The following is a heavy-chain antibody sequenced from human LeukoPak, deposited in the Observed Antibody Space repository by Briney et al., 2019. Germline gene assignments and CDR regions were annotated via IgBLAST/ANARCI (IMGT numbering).Heavy chain of an antibody. CDR2: ISSTSSYI. V-gene: IGHV3-21*01. D-gene: IGHD6-13*01. CDR3: ARAREMGSSWPTDY. CDR1: GFTCSTYT. J-gene: IGHJ4*02. Sequence: GGSLRLSCAACGFTCSTYTMNWVRQAPGKGLEWVASISSTSSYIYYADSVRGRFTISRDNAKNSLYLQMNSLRAEDTAVYFCARAREMGSSWPTDYWGQGTLVTVSS.